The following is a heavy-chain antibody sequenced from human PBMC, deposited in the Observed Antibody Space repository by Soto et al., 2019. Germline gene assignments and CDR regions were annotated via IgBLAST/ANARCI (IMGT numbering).Heavy chain of an antibody. J-gene: IGHJ4*02. CDR2: MRSKAYGATT. Sequence: EVQLVDSGGGLVQPGRSLRLSCTGSGFTFGDYAVSWVRQAPGKGLEWVGFMRSKAYGATTEYAASVKGRFSISRDDSKRVAYLQMNSLKIEDTAVYYCSRELLGGSGTYWRYWGQGTLVTVSS. CDR1: GFTFGDYA. D-gene: IGHD3-10*01. CDR3: SRELLGGSGTYWRY. V-gene: IGHV3-49*04.